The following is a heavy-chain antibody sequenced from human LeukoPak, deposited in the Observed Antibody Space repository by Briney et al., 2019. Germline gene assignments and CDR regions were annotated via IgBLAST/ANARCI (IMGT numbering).Heavy chain of an antibody. Sequence: PGRSLRLSCAASGFTFDDYAMHWVRQAPGKGLEWVSGISWNSGSIGYADSVKGRFTISRDNAKNSLYLQMNSLRAEDTALYYCAKAEGLDILTGYDYWGQGTPVTVSS. CDR3: AKAEGLDILTGYDY. CDR2: ISWNSGSI. V-gene: IGHV3-9*01. CDR1: GFTFDDYA. J-gene: IGHJ4*02. D-gene: IGHD3-9*01.